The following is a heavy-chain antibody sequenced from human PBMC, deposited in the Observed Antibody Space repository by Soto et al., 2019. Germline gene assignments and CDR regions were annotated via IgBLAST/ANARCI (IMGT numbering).Heavy chain of an antibody. V-gene: IGHV4-34*01. Sequence: QVQLQQWGAGLLKPSETLSLTCAVYGGSFSGYYWSWIRQPPGKGLEWIGEINHSGSTNHNPSLKSRVTIAVDKSKNQFSLKLRSVTAADTAVYFCARVQEWSGSGYYRGFDYWGQGTLVTVSS. D-gene: IGHD3-22*01. CDR2: INHSGST. J-gene: IGHJ4*02. CDR3: ARVQEWSGSGYYRGFDY. CDR1: GGSFSGYY.